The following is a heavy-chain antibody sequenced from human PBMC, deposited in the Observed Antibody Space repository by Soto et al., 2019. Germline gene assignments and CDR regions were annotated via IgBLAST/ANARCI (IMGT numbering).Heavy chain of an antibody. V-gene: IGHV4-31*03. J-gene: IGHJ4*02. CDR1: GGSVSSGSYY. CDR2: IYYSGST. Sequence: SETLSLTCTVSGGSVSSGSYYWSWIRQHPGKGLEWIGYIYYSGSTYYNPSLKSRVTISVDTSKNQFSLKLSSVTAADTAVYYCARVRWFGELPTNLYFDYWGQGTLVTVSS. D-gene: IGHD3-10*01. CDR3: ARVRWFGELPTNLYFDY.